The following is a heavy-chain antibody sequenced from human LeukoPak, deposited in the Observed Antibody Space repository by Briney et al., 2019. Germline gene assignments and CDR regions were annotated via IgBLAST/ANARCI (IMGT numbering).Heavy chain of an antibody. D-gene: IGHD6-19*01. V-gene: IGHV1-2*02. CDR2: INPDSGGT. CDR3: ARNTLYSSGWYFDY. Sequence: ASVKVSCKASGYTFTGYYMHWVRQAPGQGLEWMGWINPDSGGTNYAQKFQGRVTMTTDTSTSTVYMELRSLRSDDTAVYYCARNTLYSSGWYFDYWGQGTLVTVSS. J-gene: IGHJ4*02. CDR1: GYTFTGYY.